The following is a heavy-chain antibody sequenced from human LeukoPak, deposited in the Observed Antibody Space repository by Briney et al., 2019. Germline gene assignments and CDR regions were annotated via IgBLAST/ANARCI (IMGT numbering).Heavy chain of an antibody. V-gene: IGHV3-30*02. CDR2: IRYDGSNK. J-gene: IGHJ6*03. CDR3: AKGGPVPAARGVYYYYMDV. D-gene: IGHD2-2*01. CDR1: GVTFSSYG. Sequence: GGSLRLSCAASGVTFSSYGMHWVRQAPGKGLEWVAFIRYDGSNKYYADSVKGRFTISRDNSKNTLYLQMNSLRAEDTAVYYCAKGGPVPAARGVYYYYMDVWGKGTTVTVSS.